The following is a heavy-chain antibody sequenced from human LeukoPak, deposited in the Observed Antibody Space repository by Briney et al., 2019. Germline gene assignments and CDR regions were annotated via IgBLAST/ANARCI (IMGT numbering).Heavy chain of an antibody. Sequence: GGSLRLSCPASGLTVSINYMSWVRQDPGKGLEWVSVIYSGGNTYYADSVKGRFTISRDNSKNTLYLQMNSLRAEDTVVYYCARAIPFFDYWGQGTLVTVSS. CDR3: ARAIPFFDY. V-gene: IGHV3-53*01. CDR1: GLTVSINY. J-gene: IGHJ4*02. CDR2: IYSGGNT.